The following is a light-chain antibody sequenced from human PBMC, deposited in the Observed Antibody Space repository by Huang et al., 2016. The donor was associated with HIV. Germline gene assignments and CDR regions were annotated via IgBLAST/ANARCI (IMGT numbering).Light chain of an antibody. CDR1: QSVLNTDNNRDY. CDR3: QQYYDTPLT. CDR2: WAS. J-gene: IGKJ3*01. V-gene: IGKV4-1*01. Sequence: DIVMTQSPESLAVSLGERATIHCRSSQSVLNTDNNRDYLAWYQQKPGQRPRLLIYWASTRESGVPDRFLGTGSGTDFTLTISNLQAEDVAVYFCQQYYDTPLTFGPGTKVDIK.